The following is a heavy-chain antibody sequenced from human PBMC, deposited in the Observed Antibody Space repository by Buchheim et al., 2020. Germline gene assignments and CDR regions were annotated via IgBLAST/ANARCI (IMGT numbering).Heavy chain of an antibody. Sequence: QVQLVQSEAEVKKPGSSVKVYCKASGGTFSSDGINWLRRAPGQVLEWMGRIVPMFGTANYAQKFQGRVTVTADESTSTAYMEVSRLISEDMAVYYWARDGDSYSYGTSFDYWGQGAL. V-gene: IGHV1-69*01. CDR1: GGTFSSDG. J-gene: IGHJ4*02. CDR3: ARDGDSYSYGTSFDY. CDR2: IVPMFGTA. D-gene: IGHD5-18*01.